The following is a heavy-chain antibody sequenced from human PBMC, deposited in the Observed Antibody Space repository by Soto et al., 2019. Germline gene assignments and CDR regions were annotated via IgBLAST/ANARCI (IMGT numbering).Heavy chain of an antibody. CDR2: INHSGST. D-gene: IGHD4-17*01. Sequence: SETLSLACAVYGGSFSGYYWSWIREPPAKGLEWIGEINHSGSTNYNPSLKGRVTISIDTSKNQFSLKLSSVTAADTAVYYCARTTTVTSGDYYYYMDVWGKGTTVTVSS. J-gene: IGHJ6*03. CDR3: ARTTTVTSGDYYYYMDV. CDR1: GGSFSGYY. V-gene: IGHV4-34*01.